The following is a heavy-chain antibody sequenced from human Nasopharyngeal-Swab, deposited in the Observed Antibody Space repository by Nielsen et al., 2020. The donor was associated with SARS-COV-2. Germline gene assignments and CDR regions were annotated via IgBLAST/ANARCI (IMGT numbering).Heavy chain of an antibody. D-gene: IGHD6-19*01. Sequence: GESLKISCAASGFTFSSYAMSWVRQAPGKGLEWVSTISGSGGSTYYADSVKGRFTISRDNSKNTLYLQMNRLRSEDTAVYYCARVPAVAASRIDYWGQGTLVTVSS. V-gene: IGHV3-23*01. CDR1: GFTFSSYA. CDR3: ARVPAVAASRIDY. CDR2: ISGSGGST. J-gene: IGHJ4*02.